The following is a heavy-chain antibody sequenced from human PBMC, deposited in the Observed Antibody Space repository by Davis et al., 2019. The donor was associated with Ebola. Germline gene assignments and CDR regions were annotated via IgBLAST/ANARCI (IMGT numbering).Heavy chain of an antibody. CDR3: ARDFGYCSGGSCPLDY. Sequence: SETLSLTCAVSGGSISSSNWWSWVRQPPGKGLEWIGEIYHSGSTNYNPSLKSRVTISVDKSKNQFSLKLSSVTAADTAVYYCARDFGYCSGGSCPLDYWGQGTLVTVSS. D-gene: IGHD2-15*01. V-gene: IGHV4-4*02. J-gene: IGHJ4*02. CDR1: GGSISSSNW. CDR2: IYHSGST.